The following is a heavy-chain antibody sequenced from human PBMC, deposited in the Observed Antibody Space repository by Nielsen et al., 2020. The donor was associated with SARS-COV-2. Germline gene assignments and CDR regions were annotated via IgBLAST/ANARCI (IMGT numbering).Heavy chain of an antibody. Sequence: GGSLRLSCAASGFTFSSYWMHWVRQAPGKGLVWVSRINSDGSSTSYADSVKGRFTISRDNAKNTLYLQMNGLRAEDTAVYYCARVLRSPLTGYYYYGMDVWGQGTTVTVSS. CDR2: INSDGSST. CDR3: ARVLRSPLTGYYYYGMDV. J-gene: IGHJ6*02. CDR1: GFTFSSYW. V-gene: IGHV3-74*01. D-gene: IGHD1-20*01.